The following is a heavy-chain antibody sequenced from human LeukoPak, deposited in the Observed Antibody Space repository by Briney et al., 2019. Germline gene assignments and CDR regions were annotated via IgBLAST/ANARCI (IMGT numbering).Heavy chain of an antibody. D-gene: IGHD3-22*01. CDR3: TSHYYYDSSGYYYDGPGVDY. Sequence: GGSLRLSCTASGFTFGDYAMSWVRQAPGKGLEWVGFIRSKAYGGTTEYAASVKGRFTISRDDSKSIAYLQMNSLKTEDTAVYYCTSHYYYDSSGYYYDGPGVDYWGQGTLVTVSS. J-gene: IGHJ4*02. CDR2: IRSKAYGGTT. V-gene: IGHV3-49*04. CDR1: GFTFGDYA.